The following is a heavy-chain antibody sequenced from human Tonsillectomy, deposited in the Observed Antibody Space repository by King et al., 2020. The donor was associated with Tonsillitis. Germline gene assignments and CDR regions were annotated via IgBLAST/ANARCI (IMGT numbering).Heavy chain of an antibody. CDR3: AKPGAHYYYYYYMDV. J-gene: IGHJ6*03. V-gene: IGHV3-23*04. D-gene: IGHD3-10*01. CDR1: GFTFSSYA. Sequence: VQLVESGGGLVQPGGSLRLSCAASGFTFSSYAMSWVRQAPGKGLEWVSAISGSGGSTYYAGSVKGRFTISRDNSKNTLYLQMNSLRTEDTAVYYCAKPGAHYYYYYYMDVWGKGTTVTVSS. CDR2: ISGSGGST.